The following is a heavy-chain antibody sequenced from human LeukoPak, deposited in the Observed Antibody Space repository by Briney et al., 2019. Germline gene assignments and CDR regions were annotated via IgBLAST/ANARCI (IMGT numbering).Heavy chain of an antibody. CDR3: AKVSGIYCTRISCYIDY. J-gene: IGHJ4*02. CDR1: GFTFSSYA. V-gene: IGHV3-23*01. CDR2: ISGSGGST. Sequence: GGSLRLSCAASGFTFSSYAMSWVRQAPGKGLEWVSAISGSGGSTYYADSVKGRFTISRDNSKNTLYLQMNSLRAEDTAVYYCAKVSGIYCTRISCYIDYWGQGTLVTVSS. D-gene: IGHD2-2*02.